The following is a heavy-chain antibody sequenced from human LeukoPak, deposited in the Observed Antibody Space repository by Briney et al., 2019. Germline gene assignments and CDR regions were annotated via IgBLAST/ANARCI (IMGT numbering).Heavy chain of an antibody. V-gene: IGHV1-2*02. CDR2: INPDSGGT. CDR3: ARGRYCSGGSCYSRWFDP. CDR1: GDSFTGYY. J-gene: IGHJ5*02. D-gene: IGHD2-15*01. Sequence: ASVKVSCKASGDSFTGYYIHWVRQAPGQGLEWMGWINPDSGGTNYAQKFQGRVTITRDTSISTAYVELSRLRSEDTAVYYCARGRYCSGGSCYSRWFDPWGQGTLVTVSS.